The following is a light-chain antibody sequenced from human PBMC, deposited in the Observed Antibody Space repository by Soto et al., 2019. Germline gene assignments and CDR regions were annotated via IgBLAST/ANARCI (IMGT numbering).Light chain of an antibody. J-gene: IGKJ1*01. V-gene: IGKV3-15*01. CDR3: QHYNNWSPWT. CDR1: QSVSSN. CDR2: GAS. Sequence: EIVMTQSPATLSVSPGERATLSCRASQSVSSNLTWYQQKPGQAPRLLIYGASTRGTGIPARFSGSGSGTEFTLTISSLQSEDSAVYYSQHYNNWSPWTFGQETKVEVK.